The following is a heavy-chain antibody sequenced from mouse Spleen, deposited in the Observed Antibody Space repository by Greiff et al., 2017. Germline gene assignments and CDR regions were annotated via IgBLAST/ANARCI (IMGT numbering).Heavy chain of an antibody. D-gene: IGHD1-2*01. CDR3: AKSLITTVYYAMDY. Sequence: VQLQQSGPGLVAPSQSLSITCTVSGFSFTDYGVSWIRQPPGKGLEWLGVIWGGGSTYYNSALKSRLSISKDNSRSQVFIKMNSLQTDDTAMYYCAKSLITTVYYAMDYWGQGTSVTVSS. CDR2: IWGGGST. J-gene: IGHJ4*01. V-gene: IGHV2-6-5*01. CDR1: GFSFTDYG.